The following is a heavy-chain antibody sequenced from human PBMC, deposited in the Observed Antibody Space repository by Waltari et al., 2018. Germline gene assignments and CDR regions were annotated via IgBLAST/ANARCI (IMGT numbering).Heavy chain of an antibody. D-gene: IGHD6-6*01. CDR3: ARRRGIAARPPYYYYGMDV. CDR1: GGSFRGYY. Sequence: QVQLQQWGAGLLKPSETLSLTCAVYGGSFRGYYWSWIRQPPGEGLGWIGEINHSGSTNYNPSLKSRVTISVDTSKNQFSLKLSSVTAADTAVYYCARRRGIAARPPYYYYGMDVWGQGTTVTVSS. CDR2: INHSGST. V-gene: IGHV4-34*01. J-gene: IGHJ6*02.